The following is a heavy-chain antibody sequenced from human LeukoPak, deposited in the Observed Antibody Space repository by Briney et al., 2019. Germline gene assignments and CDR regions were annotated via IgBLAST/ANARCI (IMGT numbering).Heavy chain of an antibody. J-gene: IGHJ3*02. V-gene: IGHV3-7*03. CDR3: AREGAYYYGSGSYYRGYAFDI. CDR1: GFTFSSYW. D-gene: IGHD3-10*01. Sequence: GGSLRLSCAASGFTFSSYWMSCVRQAPGKGLEWVANIKQDGSEKYYVDSVKGRFTISRDNAKNSLYLKMNSLRAEDTAVYYCAREGAYYYGSGSYYRGYAFDIWGQGTMVTVSS. CDR2: IKQDGSEK.